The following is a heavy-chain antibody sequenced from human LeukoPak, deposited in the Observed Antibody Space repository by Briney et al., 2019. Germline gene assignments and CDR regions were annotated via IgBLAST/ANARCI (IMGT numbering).Heavy chain of an antibody. V-gene: IGHV3-30*02. D-gene: IGHD3-22*01. Sequence: QSGRSLRLSCAASGFTFSSYGMHWVRQAPGKGLEWVAFIRYDGSNKYYADSVKGRFTISRDNSKNTLYLQMNSLRAEDTAVYYCAKASRYYYDSSGYYGGAYFDYWGQGTLVTVSS. CDR3: AKASRYYYDSSGYYGGAYFDY. J-gene: IGHJ4*02. CDR1: GFTFSSYG. CDR2: IRYDGSNK.